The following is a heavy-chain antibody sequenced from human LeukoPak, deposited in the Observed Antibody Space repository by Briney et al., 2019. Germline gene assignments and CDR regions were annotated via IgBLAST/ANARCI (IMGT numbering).Heavy chain of an antibody. CDR2: VYYSGST. Sequence: SETLSLTCTLSGGSISTYYWSWIRQPPGKGLEWIGYVYYSGSTTYNPSLKSRVTISVDTSKNQFSLKLTSVTAADTAVYYCARASGSHYVVFFFDYWGQGTQVTVSS. CDR1: GGSISTYY. V-gene: IGHV4-59*01. J-gene: IGHJ4*02. D-gene: IGHD1-26*01. CDR3: ARASGSHYVVFFFDY.